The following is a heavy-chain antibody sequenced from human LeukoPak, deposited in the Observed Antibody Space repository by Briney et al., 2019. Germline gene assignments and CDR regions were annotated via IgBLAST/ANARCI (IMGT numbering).Heavy chain of an antibody. D-gene: IGHD3-22*01. Sequence: GASVKVSCKASGYTFTGYYMHWVRQAPGQGLEWMGWINPNSGGTNYAQKFQGRVTMTRDTSISTAYMELGRLRSDDTAVYYCARGDYYDSSGPDYWGQGTLVTVSS. CDR2: INPNSGGT. V-gene: IGHV1-2*02. CDR1: GYTFTGYY. J-gene: IGHJ4*02. CDR3: ARGDYYDSSGPDY.